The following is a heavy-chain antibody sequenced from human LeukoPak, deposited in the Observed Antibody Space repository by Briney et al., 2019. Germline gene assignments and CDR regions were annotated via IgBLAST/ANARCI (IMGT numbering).Heavy chain of an antibody. Sequence: ASVKVSCKASGYTFTSYDINWVRQATGQGLEWMGWISAYNGNTNYAQKLQGRVTMTTDTSTSTAYMELRSLRSDDTAVYYCARDTYYYDSSGYYYEYYFDYWGQGTLVTVST. CDR2: ISAYNGNT. CDR1: GYTFTSYD. J-gene: IGHJ4*02. CDR3: ARDTYYYDSSGYYYEYYFDY. D-gene: IGHD3-22*01. V-gene: IGHV1-18*01.